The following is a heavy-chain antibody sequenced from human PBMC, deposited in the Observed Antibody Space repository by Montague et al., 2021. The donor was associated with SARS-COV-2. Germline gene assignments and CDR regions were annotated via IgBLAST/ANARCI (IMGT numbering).Heavy chain of an antibody. CDR3: ARAGGGSSYNYYGLDV. CDR2: VYYTGGT. D-gene: IGHD2-15*01. V-gene: IGHV4-59*07. J-gene: IGHJ6*02. CDR1: GGSINSFY. Sequence: SDTVSLTPSISGGSINSFYWNWIRQSAGKGLEWIGYVYYTGGTNXNPSLKSRATISVDTSKNQFSLTVGSVTAADTAVYYCARAGGGSSYNYYGLDVWGQGTTVTVSS.